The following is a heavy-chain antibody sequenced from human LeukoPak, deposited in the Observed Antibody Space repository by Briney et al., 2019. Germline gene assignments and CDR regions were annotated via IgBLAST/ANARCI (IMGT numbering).Heavy chain of an antibody. J-gene: IGHJ4*02. CDR3: ARSLSTAGIDY. D-gene: IGHD2-2*01. CDR2: IYQSGST. Sequence: SETLSLTCAVSGYSITTGRYWGWIRQPPGKGLEWIGSIYQSGSTYYNPSLKSRVTISVDKSKNQFSLNLRSVTAPDTAVYYCARSLSTAGIDYWGQGILVTVSP. CDR1: GYSITTGRY. V-gene: IGHV4-38-2*01.